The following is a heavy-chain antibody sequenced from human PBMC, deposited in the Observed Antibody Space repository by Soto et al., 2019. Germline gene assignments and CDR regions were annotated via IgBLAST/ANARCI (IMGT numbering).Heavy chain of an antibody. CDR2: INHSGST. CDR3: ARVYSSSSLVFDY. CDR1: GGSFSGYY. D-gene: IGHD6-6*01. V-gene: IGHV4-34*01. J-gene: IGHJ4*02. Sequence: QVQLQQWGAGLLKPSETLSLTCAVYGGSFSGYYWSWIRQPPGKGLEWIGEINHSGSTNYNPSLKGRGTISGDTSKNQFSLKLSSVTGADTAVYYCARVYSSSSLVFDYWGQGTLVTVSS.